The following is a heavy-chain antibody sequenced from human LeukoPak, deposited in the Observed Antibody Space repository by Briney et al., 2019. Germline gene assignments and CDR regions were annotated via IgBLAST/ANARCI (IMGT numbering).Heavy chain of an antibody. CDR3: ARDPRSSSWFSDAFDI. CDR1: GITFSNYV. J-gene: IGHJ3*02. D-gene: IGHD6-13*01. V-gene: IGHV3-30*04. Sequence: GGSLRLSCAASGITFSNYVLHWVRQAPVRGLEWVANMLKDGGGENYADSVKGRFTISRDNSKNTLYLQMNSLRAEDTAVYYCARDPRSSSWFSDAFDIWGQGTMVTVSS. CDR2: MLKDGGGE.